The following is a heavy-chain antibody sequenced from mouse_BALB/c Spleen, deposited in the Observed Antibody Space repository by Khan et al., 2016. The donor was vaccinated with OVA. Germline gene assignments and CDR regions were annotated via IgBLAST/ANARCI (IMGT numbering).Heavy chain of an antibody. V-gene: IGHV3-2*02. CDR1: GYSITSDYA. J-gene: IGHJ4*01. CDR3: ARKNYYGYAMDY. Sequence: EVQLQESGPGLVKPSQSLSLTCTVTGYSITSDYAWDRIRQFPGNKLEWMGYISYGGSTSYNPSLKSRISITRDTSKNQFFLQLNSVTTEDTATYYCARKNYYGYAMDYWGQGTSVTVSS. CDR2: ISYGGST. D-gene: IGHD1-1*01.